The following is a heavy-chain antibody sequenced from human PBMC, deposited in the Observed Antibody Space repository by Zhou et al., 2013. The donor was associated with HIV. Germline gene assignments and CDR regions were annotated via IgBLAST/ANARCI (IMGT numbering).Heavy chain of an antibody. CDR3: ARPYYFDSSALDP. CDR1: GGTFSNSA. CDR2: IVPMFGDA. D-gene: IGHD3-22*01. J-gene: IGHJ5*02. Sequence: QVQLVQSGAEVRKPGSSVKVSCKASGGTFSNSAITWVRQAPGQGLEWVGRIVPMFGDAIAAQKFQGRVIITADKSTSTAYLDMSDLRAEDTAVYYCARPYYFDSSALDPWGQGTLVTVSS. V-gene: IGHV1-69*14.